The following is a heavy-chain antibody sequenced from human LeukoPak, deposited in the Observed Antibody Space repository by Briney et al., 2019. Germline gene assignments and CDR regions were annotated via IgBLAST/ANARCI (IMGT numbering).Heavy chain of an antibody. CDR2: ISGSGGST. D-gene: IGHD3-3*01. CDR3: AKEARFLELGMDV. J-gene: IGHJ6*02. CDR1: GFTFSSYA. Sequence: GGSLRLSCVASGFTFSSYAMNWVRQAPGKGLKWVSAISGSGGSTYYADSVKGRFTISRGNSKNTLYLQMNSLRAEDTAVYYCAKEARFLELGMDVWGQGTTVTVSS. V-gene: IGHV3-23*01.